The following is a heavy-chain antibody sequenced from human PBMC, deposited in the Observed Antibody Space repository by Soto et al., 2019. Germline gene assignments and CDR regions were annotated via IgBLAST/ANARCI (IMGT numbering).Heavy chain of an antibody. CDR2: ISYDGSNK. Sequence: GGSLRLSCAASGFTFSSYAMHWVRQAPGKGLEWVAVISYDGSNKYYADSVKGRFTISRDNSKNTLYLQMNSLRAEDTAVYYCARDPYGDYVEWGYGMDVWGQGTTVTVSS. D-gene: IGHD4-17*01. CDR3: ARDPYGDYVEWGYGMDV. CDR1: GFTFSSYA. V-gene: IGHV3-30-3*01. J-gene: IGHJ6*02.